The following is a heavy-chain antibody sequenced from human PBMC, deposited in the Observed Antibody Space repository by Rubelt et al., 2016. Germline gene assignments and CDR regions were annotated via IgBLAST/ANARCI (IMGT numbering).Heavy chain of an antibody. CDR2: FDPEDGET. V-gene: IGHV1-24*01. CDR1: GYTFTSYG. CDR3: ATASPYCSGGSCY. Sequence: QVQLVQSGAEVKKPGASVKVSCKASGYTFTSYGISWVRQAPGQGLEWMGGFDPEDGETIYAQKFQGRVTMTEDKSTDTAYMELSSLRSEDTAVYYCATASPYCSGGSCYWGQGTLVTVSS. D-gene: IGHD2-15*01. J-gene: IGHJ4*02.